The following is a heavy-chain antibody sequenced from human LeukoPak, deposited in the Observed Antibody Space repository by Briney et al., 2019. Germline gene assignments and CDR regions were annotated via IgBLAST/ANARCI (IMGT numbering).Heavy chain of an antibody. CDR3: AREITYYYGSGSYYNGGVDY. CDR2: ISSSSSYI. J-gene: IGHJ4*02. D-gene: IGHD3-10*01. Sequence: PGGSLRLSCAASGFTFSSYSMNWVRQAPGKGLEWVSSISSSSSYIYYADSVKGRFTISRDNAKNSLYLQMNSLIAEDTAVYYCAREITYYYGSGSYYNGGVDYWGQGTLVTVSS. CDR1: GFTFSSYS. V-gene: IGHV3-21*01.